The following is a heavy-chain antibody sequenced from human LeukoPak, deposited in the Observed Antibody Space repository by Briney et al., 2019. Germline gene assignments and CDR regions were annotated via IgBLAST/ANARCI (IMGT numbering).Heavy chain of an antibody. J-gene: IGHJ3*02. Sequence: PSETLSLTCTVSGGSISSSSCYWGWIRQPPGKGLEWIGSIYYSGSTYYDPSLKSRVSISVDTSKNQFSLKLRSVTAADTAVYYCARYDSSGYLPDAFDIWGQGTMVTVSS. V-gene: IGHV4-39*01. CDR3: ARYDSSGYLPDAFDI. D-gene: IGHD3-22*01. CDR2: IYYSGST. CDR1: GGSISSSSCY.